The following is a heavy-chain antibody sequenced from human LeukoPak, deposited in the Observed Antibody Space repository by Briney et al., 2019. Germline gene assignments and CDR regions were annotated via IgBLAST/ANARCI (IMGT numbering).Heavy chain of an antibody. D-gene: IGHD3-10*01. CDR1: GGSISSGDFY. V-gene: IGHV4-30-4*08. CDR2: IYSSGGA. J-gene: IGHJ4*02. Sequence: SETLSLTCTVSGGSISSGDFYWSWIRQSPGKGLQWIGYIYSSGGAYYYPSLSGRLTISLDKSKNQFSLKVTSVTAADTAVYYCARVSGYYGTGTYYLGNWGQGTLVTVSS. CDR3: ARVSGYYGTGTYYLGN.